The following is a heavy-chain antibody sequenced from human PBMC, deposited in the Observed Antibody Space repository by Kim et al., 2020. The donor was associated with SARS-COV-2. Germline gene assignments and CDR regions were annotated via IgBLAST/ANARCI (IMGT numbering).Heavy chain of an antibody. V-gene: IGHV4-39*01. Sequence: SETLSLTCTVSGGSISSSSYYWGWIRQPPGKGLEWIGSIYYSGSTYYNPSLNSRVTISVDTSKNQFSLKLSSVTAADTAVYYCARPTGIAAAGAVWGYFDYWGQGTLVTVSS. J-gene: IGHJ4*02. CDR2: IYYSGST. CDR3: ARPTGIAAAGAVWGYFDY. CDR1: GGSISSSSYY. D-gene: IGHD6-13*01.